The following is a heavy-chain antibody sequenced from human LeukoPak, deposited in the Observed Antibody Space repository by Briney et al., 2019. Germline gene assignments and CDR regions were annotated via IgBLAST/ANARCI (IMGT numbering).Heavy chain of an antibody. D-gene: IGHD1-14*01. Sequence: GASVKVSCKASGYTFTSYGIRRVRQAPGEGVEWMGWISAYNGNTNYAQKLQGRVTMTTDTSTSTAYMELRSLRSDDTAVYYCARVASGNAFDIWGQGTMVTVSS. CDR2: ISAYNGNT. J-gene: IGHJ3*02. V-gene: IGHV1-18*01. CDR1: GYTFTSYG. CDR3: ARVASGNAFDI.